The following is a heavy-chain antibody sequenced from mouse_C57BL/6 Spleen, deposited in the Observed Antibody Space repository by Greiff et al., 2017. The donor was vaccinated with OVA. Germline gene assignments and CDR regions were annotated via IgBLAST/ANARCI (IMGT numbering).Heavy chain of an antibody. V-gene: IGHV14-2*01. CDR1: GFNIKDYY. D-gene: IGHD2-4*01. Sequence: EVKLQESGAELVKPGVSVKLSCTASGFNIKDYYMHWVKQRTEQGLEWIGRIDPEDGETKYAPKFQGQATITADTSSNTPYLQPSSLTSEDTAVYYCSRYYDSDYWGQGTTLTVSS. CDR3: SRYYDSDY. CDR2: IDPEDGET. J-gene: IGHJ2*01.